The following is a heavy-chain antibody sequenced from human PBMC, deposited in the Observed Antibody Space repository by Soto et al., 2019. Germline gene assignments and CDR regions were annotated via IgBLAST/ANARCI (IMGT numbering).Heavy chain of an antibody. J-gene: IGHJ5*02. D-gene: IGHD2-15*01. CDR2: ISYSGATT. CDR3: VGGISWDP. CDR1: GFTFSSYA. Sequence: EVQLLESEGGLVQPGGSLRLSCAAVGFTFSSYAMTWVRQAPGKGLEWISTISYSGATTYYADSVKGRFTVSRDNSKSTLYLQMNSLRAEDTALYFWVGGISWDPWGQGALVTVSS. V-gene: IGHV3-23*01.